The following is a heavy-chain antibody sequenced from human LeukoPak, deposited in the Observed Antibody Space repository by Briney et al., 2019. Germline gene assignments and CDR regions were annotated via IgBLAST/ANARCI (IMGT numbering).Heavy chain of an antibody. J-gene: IGHJ4*02. CDR3: ARANRYDLYFDY. CDR1: GGSISGYY. V-gene: IGHV4-59*01. Sequence: SETLSLTCTVSGGSISGYYWSWIRQPPGKGLEWIGYIYYSGSSNYNPSLKSQVTISVDTSKNQISLKLSSVTAADTAVYYCARANRYDLYFDYWGQGTLVTVSS. D-gene: IGHD5-12*01. CDR2: IYYSGSS.